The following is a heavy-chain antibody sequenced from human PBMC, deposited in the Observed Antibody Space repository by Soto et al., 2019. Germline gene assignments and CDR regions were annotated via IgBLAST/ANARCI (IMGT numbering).Heavy chain of an antibody. D-gene: IGHD1-7*01. V-gene: IGHV4-39*01. Sequence: SETLSLTCTVSGGSISSSSYYWGWIRQPPGKGLEWFGSIYYSGSTYYNPSLKSLVTISVDTSKNQFSLKLSSVTAADTAVYYCARSELELFDYWGQGTLVTVS. CDR3: ARSELELFDY. J-gene: IGHJ4*02. CDR1: GGSISSSSYY. CDR2: IYYSGST.